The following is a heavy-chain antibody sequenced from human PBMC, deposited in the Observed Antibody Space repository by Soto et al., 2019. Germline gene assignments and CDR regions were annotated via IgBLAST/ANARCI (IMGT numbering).Heavy chain of an antibody. D-gene: IGHD6-25*01. J-gene: IGHJ4*02. Sequence: QVQLKEPGPGLVKPSQTLALTCTVSAASIRSGGQYWGRIRQHPGKVLEWIGYIYDSGSTYYNPSLRSRVTISVDTSKKHFSLKLRSVTAADTAVYYCARDAAEYYFDYWGQGTLVTVSS. CDR2: IYDSGST. CDR3: ARDAAEYYFDY. CDR1: AASIRSGGQY. V-gene: IGHV4-31*03.